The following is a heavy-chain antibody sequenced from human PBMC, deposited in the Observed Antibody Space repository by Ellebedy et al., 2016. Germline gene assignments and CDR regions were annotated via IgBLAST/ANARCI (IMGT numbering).Heavy chain of an antibody. Sequence: GGSLRLXXAASGFTFSSYAMTWVRQAPGKGLEWVSAISGSGGSTYYADSVKGRFTISRDNAKNSLYLQMNSLRAEDTAVYYCARLYCSSTSCYIDYWGQGTLVTVSS. CDR3: ARLYCSSTSCYIDY. V-gene: IGHV3-23*01. D-gene: IGHD2-2*02. CDR2: ISGSGGST. CDR1: GFTFSSYA. J-gene: IGHJ4*02.